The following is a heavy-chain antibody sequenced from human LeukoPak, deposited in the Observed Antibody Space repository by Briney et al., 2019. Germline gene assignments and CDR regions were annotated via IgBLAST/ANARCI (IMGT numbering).Heavy chain of an antibody. V-gene: IGHV4-38-2*01. Sequence: SGALSLTCAVSGYSISRGYSWGWIRQPPGMGLEWIGNIYDNLRNHSNPSLKSRVTISADTSKTQFSLKLSSVTAADTAVYYCARFDHVWETHGMDAFDLWGRGT. CDR2: IYDNLRN. CDR1: GYSISRGYS. J-gene: IGHJ3*01. CDR3: ARFDHVWETHGMDAFDL. D-gene: IGHD3-16*01.